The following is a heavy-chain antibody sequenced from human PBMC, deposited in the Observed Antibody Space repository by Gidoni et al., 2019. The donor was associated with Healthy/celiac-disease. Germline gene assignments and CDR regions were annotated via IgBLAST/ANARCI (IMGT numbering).Heavy chain of an antibody. J-gene: IGHJ6*02. V-gene: IGHV3-7*01. CDR2: IKQDGSEK. Sequence: EAQLVESGGGLVQPGGSLRLSCAASGFTFSSYCMRWVRQAPGKGLEWVANIKQDGSEKYYVDSVKGRFTISRDNAKNSLYLQMNSLRAEDTAVYYCARDSCSSTSCSHYYYYGMDVWGQGTTVTVSS. D-gene: IGHD2-2*01. CDR1: GFTFSSYC. CDR3: ARDSCSSTSCSHYYYYGMDV.